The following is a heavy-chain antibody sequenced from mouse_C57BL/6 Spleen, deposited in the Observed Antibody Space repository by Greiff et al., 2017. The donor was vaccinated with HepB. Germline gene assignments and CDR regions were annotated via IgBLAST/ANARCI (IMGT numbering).Heavy chain of an antibody. J-gene: IGHJ3*01. Sequence: EVQVVESGGGLVQPGGSLKLSCAASGFTFSDYYMYWVRQTPEKRLEWVAYISNGGGSTYYPDTVKGRFTISRDNAKNTLYLQMSRLKSEDTAMYYCASPYYDYDAAWFAYWGQGTLVTVSA. CDR3: ASPYYDYDAAWFAY. CDR1: GFTFSDYY. V-gene: IGHV5-12*01. D-gene: IGHD2-4*01. CDR2: ISNGGGST.